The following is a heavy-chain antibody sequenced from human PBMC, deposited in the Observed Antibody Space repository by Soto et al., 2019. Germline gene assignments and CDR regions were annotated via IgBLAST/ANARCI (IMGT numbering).Heavy chain of an antibody. CDR1: GGSISTVDYW. J-gene: IGHJ4*02. V-gene: IGHV4-30-4*01. Sequence: QVQLQESGPGLVKPSLTLSLTCTVSGGSISTVDYWWSWIRQSPDMGLEWIGHIYDGGRTYNNPSLESLVTMSVDTSKSQLSLTLSSVSAADTAVYYCARGPSGDKVDSWGQGTLVTVSS. CDR2: IYDGGRT. D-gene: IGHD7-27*01. CDR3: ARGPSGDKVDS.